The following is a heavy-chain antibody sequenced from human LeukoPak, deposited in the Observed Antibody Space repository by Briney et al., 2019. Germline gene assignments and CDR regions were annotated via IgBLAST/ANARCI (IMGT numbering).Heavy chain of an antibody. J-gene: IGHJ5*02. D-gene: IGHD6-6*01. CDR3: AREDSSSSLFDP. CDR1: GGSISSSSYY. V-gene: IGHV4-39*07. Sequence: PSEPLSLTCTVSGGSISSSSYYWGWIRQPPGKGLEWIGSIYYSGSTYYNPSLKSRVTISVDTSKNQFSLKLSSVTAADTAVYYCAREDSSSSLFDPWGQGTLVTVSS. CDR2: IYYSGST.